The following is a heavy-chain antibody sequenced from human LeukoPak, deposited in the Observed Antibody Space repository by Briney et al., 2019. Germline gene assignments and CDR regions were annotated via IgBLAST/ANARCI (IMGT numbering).Heavy chain of an antibody. CDR2: ISSSSSFI. J-gene: IGHJ4*02. V-gene: IGHV3-21*01. CDR1: GFTFSSYS. Sequence: PGGSLRLSCAASGFTFSSYSMNRVRQAPGKGLEWVSSISSSSSFIYYAEVKKGRFTISRDKAKNSLYLQMNSLRAEDTAVYYCAREGGGYYDILTGYYPVYYFDYWGQGTLVTVSS. D-gene: IGHD3-9*01. CDR3: AREGGGYYDILTGYYPVYYFDY.